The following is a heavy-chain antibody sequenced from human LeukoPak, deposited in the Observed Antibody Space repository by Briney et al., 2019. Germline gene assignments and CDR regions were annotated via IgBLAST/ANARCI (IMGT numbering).Heavy chain of an antibody. J-gene: IGHJ4*02. V-gene: IGHV5-51*01. CDR1: GYSFTSYW. CDR2: IYPGDSDT. Sequence: GDSLKISCKGSGYSFTSYWIGWVLQLPGKGLEWMEIIYPGDSDTRYSPSFQGQVNISADKSISTAYLQWSSLKASDTAMYYCARRFPFEYYFDYWGQGTLVTVSS. CDR3: ARRFPFEYYFDY.